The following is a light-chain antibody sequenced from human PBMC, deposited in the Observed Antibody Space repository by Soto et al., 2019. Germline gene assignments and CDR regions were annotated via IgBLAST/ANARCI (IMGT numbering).Light chain of an antibody. CDR2: EVS. J-gene: IGLJ1*01. Sequence: QSVLTQPPSASGSPGQSVTISCTGTSSDVGGYNYVSWYQQHPGKAPKLMIYEVSKRPSGVPDRFSGSKSGNTASLTVSGLQAEDEAAYYCSSYAGSNNPYVFGTGTKVTV. V-gene: IGLV2-8*01. CDR3: SSYAGSNNPYV. CDR1: SSDVGGYNY.